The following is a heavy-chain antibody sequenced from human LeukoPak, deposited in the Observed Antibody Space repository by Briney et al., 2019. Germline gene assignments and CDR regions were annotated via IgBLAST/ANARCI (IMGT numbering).Heavy chain of an antibody. CDR2: INPDSGGT. V-gene: IGHV1-2*02. CDR3: ARSDSYTWFDP. CDR1: GYTFTDYY. J-gene: IGHJ5*02. Sequence: ASVQVSCKASGYTFTDYYIHWMRQAPGQGLEWMGWINPDSGGTTYAQKFQGRVTMTGDTSISTVFVELSRLRSDDTAVYYCARSDSYTWFDPWGQGTLVTVSS. D-gene: IGHD2-15*01.